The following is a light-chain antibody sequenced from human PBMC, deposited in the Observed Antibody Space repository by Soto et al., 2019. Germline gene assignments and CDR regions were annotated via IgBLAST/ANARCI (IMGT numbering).Light chain of an antibody. CDR2: AAS. J-gene: IGKJ2*01. CDR3: QKNSSIPHT. V-gene: IGKV1-39*01. CDR1: QTISTY. Sequence: DIQMTQSPSSLSASVGDRVTITCRASQTISTYLDWYQQNPGKAPKLLIYAASNLQNGVPSRFSGSGSGTDFTLTISSLQPEDFATYYCQKNSSIPHTFGQGTKLEIK.